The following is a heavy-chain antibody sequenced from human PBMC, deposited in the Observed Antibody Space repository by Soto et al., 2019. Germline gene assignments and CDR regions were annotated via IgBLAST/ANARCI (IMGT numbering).Heavy chain of an antibody. CDR1: GYTFTSYG. CDR3: ARGRITMVRGVIITFWFDP. D-gene: IGHD3-10*01. J-gene: IGHJ5*02. V-gene: IGHV1-18*01. Sequence: QVQLVQSGAEVKKPGASVKVSCKASGYTFTSYGISWVRQAPGQGLERMGWISAYNGNTNYAQKLQGRVTMTTDTSTSTAYMELRSLRSDDTAVYYCARGRITMVRGVIITFWFDPWGQGTLVTVSS. CDR2: ISAYNGNT.